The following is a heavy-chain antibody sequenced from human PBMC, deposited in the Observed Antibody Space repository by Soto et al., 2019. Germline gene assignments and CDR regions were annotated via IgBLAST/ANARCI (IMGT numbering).Heavy chain of an antibody. CDR2: IYYSGST. CDR1: GGSISSYY. CDR3: ARAGSSWYSSSWYSYFDY. D-gene: IGHD6-13*01. J-gene: IGHJ4*02. V-gene: IGHV4-59*08. Sequence: SSETLSLTCTVSGGSISSYYWSWIRQPPGKGLEWIGYIYYSGSTNYNPSLKSRVTISVDTSKNQFSLKLSSVTAADTAVYYCARAGSSWYSSSWYSYFDYWGQGTLVTVSS.